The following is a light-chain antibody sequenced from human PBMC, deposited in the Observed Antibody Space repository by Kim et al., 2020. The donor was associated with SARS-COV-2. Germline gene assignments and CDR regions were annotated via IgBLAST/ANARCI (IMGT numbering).Light chain of an antibody. V-gene: IGLV2-14*03. CDR1: SSDVGGYKY. CDR2: DVT. CDR3: CSYTRSSTWV. J-gene: IGLJ3*02. Sequence: QSASVSGSPGQSITISCTGTSSDVGGYKYVSWYQQQPGKAPKLLIHDVTNRPSGISYRFSASKSGNTASLTISGLQPEDEADYYCCSYTRSSTWVFGGGTQLTVL.